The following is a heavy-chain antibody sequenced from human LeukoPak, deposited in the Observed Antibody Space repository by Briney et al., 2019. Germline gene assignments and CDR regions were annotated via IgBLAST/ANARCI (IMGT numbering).Heavy chain of an antibody. Sequence: PGGSLRLSCAASGFTFGRYAMSWVRQAPGKGLEWVPAISGSGGSTYYTESVKGRFTISRDNSKNTLFLQANSLRAEDTAVYFCAIRTGRGTFDYWGQGTLVTVSS. CDR2: ISGSGGST. D-gene: IGHD1-26*01. J-gene: IGHJ4*02. CDR3: AIRTGRGTFDY. V-gene: IGHV3-23*01. CDR1: GFTFGRYA.